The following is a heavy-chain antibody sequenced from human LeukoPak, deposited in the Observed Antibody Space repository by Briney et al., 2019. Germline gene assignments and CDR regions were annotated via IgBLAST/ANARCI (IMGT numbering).Heavy chain of an antibody. J-gene: IGHJ3*02. V-gene: IGHV1-69*05. CDR1: GGTDSSHA. CDR3: PTVDSYRIAFDI. Sequence: SSVKVSCKASGGTDSSHAISWVRQAPGQGLEWMGGIIPIFDIANYAQKFQDRVTITTDESTSTAYMELSSLRSEDTAVYYCPTVDSYRIAFDIWGQGTMVTVSS. D-gene: IGHD5-24*01. CDR2: IIPIFDIA.